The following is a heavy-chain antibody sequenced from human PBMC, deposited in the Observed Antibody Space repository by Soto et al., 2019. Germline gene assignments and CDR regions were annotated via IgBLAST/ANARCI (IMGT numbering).Heavy chain of an antibody. CDR1: GGSISSDDYY. D-gene: IGHD1-20*01. Sequence: TSETLSLTCTVSGGSISSDDYYWSWIRQPPGKGLEWIGYIYYSGSTYYNPSLKSRVTISVDTSKNQFSLKLSSVTAADTAVYYCARGGITGTVVFDYWGQGTLVTSPQ. V-gene: IGHV4-30-4*01. J-gene: IGHJ4*02. CDR2: IYYSGST. CDR3: ARGGITGTVVFDY.